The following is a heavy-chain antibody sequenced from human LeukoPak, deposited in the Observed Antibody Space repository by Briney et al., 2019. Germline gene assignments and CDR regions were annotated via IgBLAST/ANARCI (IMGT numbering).Heavy chain of an antibody. V-gene: IGHV4-59*08. Sequence: SETLSLTCTVSGGSITSHYWSWIRQPPGKGLEWIGYIYYSGSTNYNPSLRSRVTISVDTSKNQFSLKLSSVTAADTAVYYCARGGNYGDYDGYFDYWGQGTLVTVSS. CDR3: ARGGNYGDYDGYFDY. CDR1: GGSITSHY. J-gene: IGHJ4*02. D-gene: IGHD4-17*01. CDR2: IYYSGST.